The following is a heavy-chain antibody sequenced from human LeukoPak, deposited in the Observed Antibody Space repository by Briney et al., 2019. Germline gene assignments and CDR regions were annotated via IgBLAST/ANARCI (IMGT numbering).Heavy chain of an antibody. Sequence: GGSLRLSCVASGFTFNGYTMHWVRQAPGKGLEWVAIIWYDGSNKYYADSVKGRFTISRDNSKNTLFLQMNSLRAEDTAVYYCARDAFGARGIGGGLDIWGQGTMVIVSS. V-gene: IGHV3-33*01. CDR3: ARDAFGARGIGGGLDI. D-gene: IGHD3-10*01. J-gene: IGHJ3*02. CDR2: IWYDGSNK. CDR1: GFTFNGYT.